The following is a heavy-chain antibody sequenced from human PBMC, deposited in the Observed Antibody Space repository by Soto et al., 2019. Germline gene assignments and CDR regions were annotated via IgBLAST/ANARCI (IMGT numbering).Heavy chain of an antibody. CDR3: ATYCSGGSCYSW. J-gene: IGHJ4*02. V-gene: IGHV3-30*03. CDR2: ISYDGSNK. CDR1: GFTFSSYD. Sequence: GGSLRLSCAASGFTFSSYDMHWVRQAPGKGLEWVAVISYDGSNKYYADSVKGRFTISRDNSKNTLYLQMNSLRAEDTAVYYCATYCSGGSCYSWWGQGTLVTVSS. D-gene: IGHD2-15*01.